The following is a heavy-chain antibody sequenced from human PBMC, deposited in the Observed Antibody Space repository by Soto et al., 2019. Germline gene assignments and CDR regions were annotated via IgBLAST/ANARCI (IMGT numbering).Heavy chain of an antibody. Sequence: PGGSLRLSCAASGFTFSNAWMSWVRQAPGKGLEWVGRIKSKTDSGTTDYAAPVKGRFTITRDDSKNTLYRHMNSLKTEDTAVYYCSSRGVGAYYCYYGMDVWGQGTTVTVSS. CDR2: IKSKTDSGTT. D-gene: IGHD2-15*01. J-gene: IGHJ6*02. CDR3: SSRGVGAYYCYYGMDV. V-gene: IGHV3-15*01. CDR1: GFTFSNAW.